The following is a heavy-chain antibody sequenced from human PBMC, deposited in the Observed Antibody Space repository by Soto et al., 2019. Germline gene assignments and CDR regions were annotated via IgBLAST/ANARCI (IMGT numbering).Heavy chain of an antibody. J-gene: IGHJ4*01. CDR2: INPSGGST. V-gene: IGHV1-46*01. CDR1: GCTFTSYY. D-gene: IGHD6-6*01. CDR3: ARESLEYSCSEGYDY. Sequence: AAVKVSCKASGCTFTSYYMHWVGQAPGQGLEWMGIINPSGGSTSYAQKFQGRVTMTRDTSTSTVYMELSSLRSEDTAVYYCARESLEYSCSEGYDYWGQGILVTVSS.